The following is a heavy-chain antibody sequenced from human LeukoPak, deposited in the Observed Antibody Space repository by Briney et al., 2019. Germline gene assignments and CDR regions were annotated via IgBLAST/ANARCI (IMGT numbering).Heavy chain of an antibody. Sequence: SVKVSCKASGGTFSSYAISWVRQAPGQGLEWMGGIIPIFGTANFAQKFQGRVTITAGESTSTAYMELSSLRSEDTAVYYCARKASGYSGYFDYWGQGTLVTVSS. J-gene: IGHJ4*02. CDR3: ARKASGYSGYFDY. D-gene: IGHD3-10*01. V-gene: IGHV1-69*13. CDR2: IIPIFGTA. CDR1: GGTFSSYA.